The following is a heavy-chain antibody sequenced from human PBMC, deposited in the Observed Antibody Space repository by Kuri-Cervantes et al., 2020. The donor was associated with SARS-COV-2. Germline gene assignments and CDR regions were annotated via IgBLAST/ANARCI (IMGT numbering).Heavy chain of an antibody. J-gene: IGHJ4*02. Sequence: GESLKISCTASEFTFSNYDMNWVRQTPGKGLEWVSSISSGGSYIYYADSEKGRYTISRDNAKNSLYLQVNGLRAEDTGVYYCARNSGGWYGAFDFWGQGTRVTVSS. V-gene: IGHV3-21*01. CDR3: ARNSGGWYGAFDF. CDR2: ISSGGSYI. CDR1: EFTFSNYD. D-gene: IGHD6-19*01.